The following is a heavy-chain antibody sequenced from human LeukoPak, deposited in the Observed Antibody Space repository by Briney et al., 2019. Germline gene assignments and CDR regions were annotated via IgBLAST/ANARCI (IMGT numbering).Heavy chain of an antibody. CDR1: GYTFTSYY. CDR3: ARAVEYYYDSGGYYFVY. CDR2: INPSGGST. Sequence: ASVKVSCKASGYTFTSYYMHWVRQAPGQGLEWMGIINPSGGSTSYAQKFQGRVTMTRDMSTSTVYMELSSLRSEDTAVYYCARAVEYYYDSGGYYFVYWGQGTLVTVSS. D-gene: IGHD3-22*01. V-gene: IGHV1-46*01. J-gene: IGHJ4*02.